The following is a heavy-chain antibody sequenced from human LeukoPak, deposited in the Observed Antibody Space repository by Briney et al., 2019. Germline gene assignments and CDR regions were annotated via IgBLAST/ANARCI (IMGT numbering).Heavy chain of an antibody. CDR1: GFTFSSYA. J-gene: IGHJ6*03. CDR2: ISGSGGST. V-gene: IGHV3-23*01. CDR3: AKDQRNWNYPDYYYCMDV. D-gene: IGHD1-7*01. Sequence: GGSLRLSCAASGFTFSSYAMSWVRQAPRKGLEWVSAISGSGGSTYYADSVKGRFTISRDNSKNTLYLQMNSLRAEDTAVYYCAKDQRNWNYPDYYYCMDVWGKGTTVTVSS.